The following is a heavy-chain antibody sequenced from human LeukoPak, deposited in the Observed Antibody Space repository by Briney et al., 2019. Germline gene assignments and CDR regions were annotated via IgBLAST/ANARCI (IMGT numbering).Heavy chain of an antibody. V-gene: IGHV4-39*07. D-gene: IGHD4-11*01. CDR2: IYYSRST. Sequence: PSETLSLTCTVSGGSISSTDDYWGWIRQPPGKGPEWIGSIYYSRSTYYNPSLKSRVTISVDTSKNQFSLKLSSVTAADTAVYYCARDITTVTAFDYWGQGTLVTVSS. CDR3: ARDITTVTAFDY. CDR1: GGSISSTDDY. J-gene: IGHJ4*02.